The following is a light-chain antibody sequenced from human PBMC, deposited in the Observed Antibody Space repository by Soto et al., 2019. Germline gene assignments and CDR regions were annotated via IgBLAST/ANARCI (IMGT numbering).Light chain of an antibody. Sequence: QSALTQPASVSGSPGQSITISCTGTSSDVGGYNYVSWYQQHPGKAPKVMIYDVSNRPSGVSDRFSGSKSGNTASLTISGLRAEDEDDYYCSSYTSSSTLLFGGGTKLTVL. CDR1: SSDVGGYNY. CDR2: DVS. V-gene: IGLV2-14*01. J-gene: IGLJ2*01. CDR3: SSYTSSSTLL.